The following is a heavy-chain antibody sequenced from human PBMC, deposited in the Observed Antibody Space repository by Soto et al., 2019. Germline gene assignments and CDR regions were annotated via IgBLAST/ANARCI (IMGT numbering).Heavy chain of an antibody. CDR3: ASVGYNSGYLDY. V-gene: IGHV3-72*01. D-gene: IGHD2-15*01. Sequence: EVQLVESGGGLVQPGGSLRLSCAASGFTFSDNYMDWVRQAPGRGLEWVGRIRKNTNSYTTEYAASVKGRFTISRDDSKNSVYLQMNSLKAEDTAVYYCASVGYNSGYLDYWGQGTLVTVSS. CDR2: IRKNTNSYTT. CDR1: GFTFSDNY. J-gene: IGHJ4*02.